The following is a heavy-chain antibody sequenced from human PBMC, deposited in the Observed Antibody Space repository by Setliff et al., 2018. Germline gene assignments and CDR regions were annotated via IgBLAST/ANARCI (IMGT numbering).Heavy chain of an antibody. V-gene: IGHV4-4*07. CDR1: DGSISSYF. CDR3: AREQWLDPPGYYYMDV. CDR2: IYIGGSA. J-gene: IGHJ6*03. D-gene: IGHD6-19*01. Sequence: PSETLSLTCTVSDGSISSYFWTWIRQPAGKGLEWIGHIYIGGSANYNPSLKSRVTMSIDTSKNQFSLKLNSVTAADMAVYYCAREQWLDPPGYYYMDVWAKGTTVTVSS.